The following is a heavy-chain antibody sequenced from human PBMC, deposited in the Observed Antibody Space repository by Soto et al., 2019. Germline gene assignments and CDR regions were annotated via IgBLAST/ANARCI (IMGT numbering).Heavy chain of an antibody. CDR1: GGSFSGYY. V-gene: IGHV4-34*01. D-gene: IGHD3-10*01. CDR2: INHSGST. CDR3: ARVSGIYYYGMYV. Sequence: SETLSLTCAVFGGSFSGYYWSWIRQPPGKGLEWIGEINHSGSTNYNPSLKSRVTISVDTSKNQFSLKLSSVTAADTAVYYCARVSGIYYYGMYVWGQGTTVTVSS. J-gene: IGHJ6*02.